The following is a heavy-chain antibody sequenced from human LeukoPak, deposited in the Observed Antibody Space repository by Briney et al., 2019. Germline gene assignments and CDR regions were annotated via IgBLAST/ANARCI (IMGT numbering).Heavy chain of an antibody. V-gene: IGHV3-30*01. D-gene: IGHD3-22*01. CDR1: GFTFSSYA. Sequence: GGSLRLSCAASGFTFSSYAMHWVRQAPGKGLEGVAVISYDGSNKYYADSVKGRFTISRDNSKNTLYLQMNSLRAEDTAVYYCARATVNYYDSSGYPLALLWNFDYWGQGTLVTVSS. J-gene: IGHJ4*02. CDR3: ARATVNYYDSSGYPLALLWNFDY. CDR2: ISYDGSNK.